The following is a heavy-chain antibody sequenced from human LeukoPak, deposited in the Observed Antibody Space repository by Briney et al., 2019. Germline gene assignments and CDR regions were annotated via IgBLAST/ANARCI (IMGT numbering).Heavy chain of an antibody. CDR1: GGSISSTSYY. J-gene: IGHJ5*02. V-gene: IGHV4-39*07. CDR3: ARGTERASWFDP. Sequence: SETPSLTCTVSGGSISSTSYYWGWIRQPPGKGLEWIGYIYHSGSTYYSPSLKSRVTISVDRSKNQFSLKLSSVTAADTAVYYCARGTERASWFDPWGQGTLVTVSS. CDR2: IYHSGST. D-gene: IGHD1-1*01.